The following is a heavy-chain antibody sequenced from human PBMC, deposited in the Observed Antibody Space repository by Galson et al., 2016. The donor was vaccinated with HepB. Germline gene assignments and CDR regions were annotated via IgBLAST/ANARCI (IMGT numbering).Heavy chain of an antibody. D-gene: IGHD1-26*01. J-gene: IGHJ4*02. CDR1: GITVSSNY. Sequence: SLRLSCAASGITVSSNYMSWVRQAPEKGLEWLANIKPDGSEKYYVDSVRGRLTISRDNAKNSLYLQMNSRRAEDTAVYYCARVGFSGSYSGYWGQGTLVTVSA. V-gene: IGHV3-7*04. CDR3: ARVGFSGSYSGY. CDR2: IKPDGSEK.